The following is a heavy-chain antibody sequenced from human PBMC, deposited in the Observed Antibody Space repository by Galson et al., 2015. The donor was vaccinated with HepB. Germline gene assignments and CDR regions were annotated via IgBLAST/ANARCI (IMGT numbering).Heavy chain of an antibody. CDR1: GFTFTSYS. J-gene: IGHJ4*02. D-gene: IGHD6-19*01. CDR3: AKTRRDDNGWCGREDY. V-gene: IGHV3-23*01. CDR2: ISGSGDST. Sequence: SLRLSCAASGFTFTSYSMNWVRQAPGKGLEWVSCISGSGDSTHYANSVKGRFTISRDNSKNTVFLQMDSLRAEDTAIYYCAKTRRDDNGWCGREDYWGQGTLVTVSS.